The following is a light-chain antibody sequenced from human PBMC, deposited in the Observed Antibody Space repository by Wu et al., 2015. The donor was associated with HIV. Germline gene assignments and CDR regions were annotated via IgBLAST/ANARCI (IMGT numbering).Light chain of an antibody. CDR3: QQYGSSPRT. CDR1: QSVSSSY. CDR2: GAS. V-gene: IGKV3-20*01. Sequence: EIVLTQSPGTLSLSPGERATLSCRASQSVSSSYLAWYQQKPGQAPRLPIFGASRRATGIPDRFSGGGSGTDFILTISRLEPGDFAVYYCQQYGSSPRTFGQGTRLEIK. J-gene: IGKJ5*01.